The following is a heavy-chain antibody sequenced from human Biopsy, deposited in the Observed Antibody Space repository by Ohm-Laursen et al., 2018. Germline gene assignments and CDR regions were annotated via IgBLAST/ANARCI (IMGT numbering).Heavy chain of an antibody. V-gene: IGHV4-34*01. J-gene: IGHJ6*02. CDR2: INHSGRT. Sequence: SETLSLTCAVYGESFNGYYWSWIRQTPGKGLEWIGEINHSGRTNYNPPLKSRVTISVDTSKNKFSLKVRPGTAADTAVYYCVRGVDYYDPYRYYALDVWGQGTTVTVSS. CDR3: VRGVDYYDPYRYYALDV. CDR1: GESFNGYY. D-gene: IGHD3-22*01.